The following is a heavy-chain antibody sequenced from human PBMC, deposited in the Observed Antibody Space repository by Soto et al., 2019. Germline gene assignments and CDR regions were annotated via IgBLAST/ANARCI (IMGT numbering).Heavy chain of an antibody. CDR1: GGTFSSYA. CDR2: IIPIFGTA. V-gene: IGHV1-69*12. J-gene: IGHJ5*02. Sequence: QVQLVQSGAEVKKPGSSVKVSCKASGGTFSSYAISWVRQAPGQGLEWMEGIIPIFGTANYAQKFQGRVTITADESTSTVYMELSSLRSEDTAVYYCARWGIYCSGGSCTRDESFDPWGQGTLVTVSS. D-gene: IGHD2-15*01. CDR3: ARWGIYCSGGSCTRDESFDP.